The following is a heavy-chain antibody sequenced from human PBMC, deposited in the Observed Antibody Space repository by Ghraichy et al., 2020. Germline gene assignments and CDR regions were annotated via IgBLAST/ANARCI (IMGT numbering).Heavy chain of an antibody. V-gene: IGHV3-48*01. CDR3: ARASAVVRFYYYAALDV. J-gene: IGHJ6*02. CDR1: GFTLSSYS. Sequence: GGSLRLSCAASGFTLSSYSINWVRRAPGKGLEWISYITSSGKFISYADSVKGRFTVSRDNARNALYLQMNSLRGEDTAVYFCARASAVVRFYYYAALDVWGQGTTVTVSS. D-gene: IGHD4-23*01. CDR2: ITSSGKFI.